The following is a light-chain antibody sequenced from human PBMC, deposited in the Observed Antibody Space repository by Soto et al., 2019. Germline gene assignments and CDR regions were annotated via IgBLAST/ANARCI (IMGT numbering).Light chain of an antibody. CDR2: DAS. CDR3: QQYASSSLIT. Sequence: EIVLTQSPGTLSLSPGERATLSCRASQSVSSRYLAWYQQKPGQAPRLLIYDASSRATGIPDRFSGSGSGTDFTLTISRLEPEDFAVYYCQQYASSSLITFGPGTKVDLK. CDR1: QSVSSRY. J-gene: IGKJ3*01. V-gene: IGKV3-20*01.